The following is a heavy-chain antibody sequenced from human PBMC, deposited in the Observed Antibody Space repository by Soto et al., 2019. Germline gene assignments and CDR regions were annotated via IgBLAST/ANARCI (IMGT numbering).Heavy chain of an antibody. CDR3: ARGASVTGYSSSWYWFDP. Sequence: GASVKVSCKASGGTFSSYTISWVRQAPGQGLEWMGRIIPILGIANYAQKFQGRVTITADKSTSTAYMELSSLRSEDTAVYYCARGASVTGYSSSWYWFDPWGQGTLVTVSS. D-gene: IGHD6-13*01. CDR2: IIPILGIA. CDR1: GGTFSSYT. J-gene: IGHJ5*02. V-gene: IGHV1-69*02.